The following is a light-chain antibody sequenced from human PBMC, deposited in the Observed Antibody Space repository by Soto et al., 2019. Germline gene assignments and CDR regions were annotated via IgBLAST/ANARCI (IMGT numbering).Light chain of an antibody. Sequence: DIQMTQSPSTLSASVGDRVTITCRASQSISGWLAWYQQKPGKAPKLLFYKASSLQSGVPSRFSGSGSGTECPLTISSLHPDEFATYYCQQYDHYPWTFGQGTKVEIK. CDR2: KAS. CDR1: QSISGW. J-gene: IGKJ1*01. V-gene: IGKV1-5*03. CDR3: QQYDHYPWT.